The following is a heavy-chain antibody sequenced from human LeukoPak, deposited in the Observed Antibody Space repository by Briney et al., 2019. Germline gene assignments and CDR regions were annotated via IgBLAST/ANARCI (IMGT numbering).Heavy chain of an antibody. D-gene: IGHD3-10*01. CDR2: ISSSSSYI. J-gene: IGHJ4*02. CDR3: AREGGSGSYYNSYYFDY. Sequence: AGGPLRLSCAASGFTFSSYSMNWVRQAPGKGLEWVSSISSSSSYIYYADSVKGRFTISRDNAKNSLYLQMNSLRAEDTAVYYCAREGGSGSYYNSYYFDYWGQGTLVTVSS. V-gene: IGHV3-21*01. CDR1: GFTFSSYS.